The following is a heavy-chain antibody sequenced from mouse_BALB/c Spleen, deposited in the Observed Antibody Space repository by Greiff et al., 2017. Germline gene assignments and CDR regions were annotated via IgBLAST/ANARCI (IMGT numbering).Heavy chain of an antibody. CDR2: IRNKANGYTT. V-gene: IGHV7-3*02. D-gene: IGHD1-1*01. CDR1: GFTFTDYY. J-gene: IGHJ1*01. CDR3: ARYYYGSSYWYFDV. Sequence: EVKLMESGGGLVQPGGSLRLSCATSGFTFTDYYMSWVRQPPGKALEWLGFIRNKANGYTTEYSASVKGRFTISRDNSQSILYLQMNTLRAEDSATYYCARYYYGSSYWYFDVWGAGTTVTVSS.